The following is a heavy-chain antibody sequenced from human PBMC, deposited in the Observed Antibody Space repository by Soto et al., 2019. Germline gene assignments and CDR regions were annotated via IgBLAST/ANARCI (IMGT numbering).Heavy chain of an antibody. CDR2: IYYSGST. CDR1: GGSISSSSYY. J-gene: IGHJ6*02. D-gene: IGHD2-15*01. V-gene: IGHV4-39*01. Sequence: QLQLQESGPGLVKPSETLSLTCTVSGGSISSSSYYWGWIRQPPGKGLEWIGSIYYSGSTYYNPSLKSRVTISVDTSKNQFSLKLSSVTAADTAVYYCARQYCSGGSCYSDYYYGMDVWGQGTTVTVSS. CDR3: ARQYCSGGSCYSDYYYGMDV.